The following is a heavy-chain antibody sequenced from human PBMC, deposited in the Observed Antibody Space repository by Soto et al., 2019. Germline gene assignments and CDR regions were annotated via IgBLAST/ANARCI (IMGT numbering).Heavy chain of an antibody. CDR3: VRDFGSSSEGGMDV. J-gene: IGHJ6*02. CDR2: IYSGGIT. V-gene: IGHV3-53*01. Sequence: GGSLRLSCAASGFTVSSNYRSWVRQAPGKGLEWVSVIYSGGITFYADSVKGRFTISRDNSKNTLYLQMNNLRGEDTAVYYCVRDFGSSSEGGMDVWGQGTTVTVYS. D-gene: IGHD6-6*01. CDR1: GFTVSSNY.